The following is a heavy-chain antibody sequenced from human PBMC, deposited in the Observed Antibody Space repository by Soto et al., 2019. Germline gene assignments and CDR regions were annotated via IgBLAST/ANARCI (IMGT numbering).Heavy chain of an antibody. V-gene: IGHV1-18*01. CDR3: TREGSAPYYYYGMDV. CDR1: GYTFSTYG. J-gene: IGHJ6*02. D-gene: IGHD3-10*01. CDR2: INTHNGNT. Sequence: ASVKVSCKVSGYTFSTYGISWVRQAPGQELEWMGWINTHNGNTNYAQNLQGRVTMTADTSTSTAYMELRSLRSDDTAVYYCTREGSAPYYYYGMDVWGQGTTVTVSS.